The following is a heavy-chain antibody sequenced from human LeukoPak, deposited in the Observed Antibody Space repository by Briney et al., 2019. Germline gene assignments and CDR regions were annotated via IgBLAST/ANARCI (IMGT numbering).Heavy chain of an antibody. CDR2: INPNSGGT. J-gene: IGHJ3*02. CDR1: GYTFTGYY. V-gene: IGHV1-2*02. Sequence: ASVKVSCKAAGYTFTGYYMHWVRQAPGQGLEWMGWINPNSGGTNYAQKFQGRVTTTRDTSISTAYMELSRLRSDDTAVYYCARGTPIGYCSGGSCQGAFDIWGQGTMVTVSS. CDR3: ARGTPIGYCSGGSCQGAFDI. D-gene: IGHD2-15*01.